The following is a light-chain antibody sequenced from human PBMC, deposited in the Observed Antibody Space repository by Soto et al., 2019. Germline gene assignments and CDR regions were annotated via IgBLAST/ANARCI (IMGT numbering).Light chain of an antibody. V-gene: IGKV1-5*03. CDR3: LQYNTYPWT. J-gene: IGKJ1*01. Sequence: DIQMTQSPSTLSGSVGDRVTITCRASQSINSWLAWYQQKPGKAPNLLIYKASNLQSGVPSRFSGSGSGTEFTLTISSLQPDDFATYFCLQYNTYPWTFGQGNKVEIK. CDR2: KAS. CDR1: QSINSW.